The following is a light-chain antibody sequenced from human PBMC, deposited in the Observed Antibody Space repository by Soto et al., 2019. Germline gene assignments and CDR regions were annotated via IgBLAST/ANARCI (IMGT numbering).Light chain of an antibody. CDR2: SAS. Sequence: ADRVTITCRPSRGIGNALAWYQQKPGTVPKLLIHSASTLQSGVPSRFSGSGSGTDFTLTISSLQPEDVASYYCQQYDSAPTFGHGTKVDIK. J-gene: IGKJ1*01. CDR1: RGIGNA. V-gene: IGKV1-27*01. CDR3: QQYDSAPT.